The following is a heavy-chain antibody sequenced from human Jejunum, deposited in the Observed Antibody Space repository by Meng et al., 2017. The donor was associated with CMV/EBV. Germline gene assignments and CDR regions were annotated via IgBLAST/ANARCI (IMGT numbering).Heavy chain of an antibody. J-gene: IGHJ5*02. CDR1: GGSFSGYY. CDR2: INHRGST. D-gene: IGHD3-10*01. CDR3: VRFGEPFNWFDP. V-gene: IGHV4-34*01. Sequence: LTCAVYGGSFSGYYWTWIRQPPGKGLEWIGEINHRGSTNYNPSLKSRVTISVDTSTKQFSLKVNSVTAADTAVYYCVRFGEPFNWFDPWGQGNLVTVSS.